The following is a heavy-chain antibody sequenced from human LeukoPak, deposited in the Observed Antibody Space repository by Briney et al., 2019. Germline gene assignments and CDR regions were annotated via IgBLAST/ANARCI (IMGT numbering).Heavy chain of an antibody. Sequence: GASVKVSCTASGGTFSSYAISWVRQAPGQGLEWMGGIIPIFGTANYAQKFQGRVTITADESTSTAYMELSSLRSEATAVYYCARVQWLVGGVGYYYGMDVWGQGTTVTVSS. J-gene: IGHJ6*02. CDR3: ARVQWLVGGVGYYYGMDV. V-gene: IGHV1-69*13. CDR2: IIPIFGTA. CDR1: GGTFSSYA. D-gene: IGHD6-19*01.